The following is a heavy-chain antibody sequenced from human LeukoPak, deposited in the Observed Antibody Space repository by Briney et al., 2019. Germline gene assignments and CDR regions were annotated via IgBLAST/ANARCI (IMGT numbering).Heavy chain of an antibody. CDR1: GFTFSTYA. CDR3: ARDRFYDSSGYPFLYYYYGMDV. D-gene: IGHD3-22*01. CDR2: ISGSGGST. J-gene: IGHJ6*02. Sequence: PGGSLRLSCAASGFTFSTYAMIWVRQAPGKGLEWVSAISGSGGSTYYADSVKGRFTISRDNSKNTLYLQMNSLRAEDTAVYYCARDRFYDSSGYPFLYYYYGMDVWGQGTTVTVSS. V-gene: IGHV3-23*01.